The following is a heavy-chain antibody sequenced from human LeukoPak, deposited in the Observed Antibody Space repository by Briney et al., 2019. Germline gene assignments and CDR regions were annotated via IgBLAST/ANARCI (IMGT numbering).Heavy chain of an antibody. J-gene: IGHJ4*02. CDR1: GITFSDAW. Sequence: GGSLRLSCTVSGITFSDAWISWVRQAPGKGLEWVGRAKGRGDRGTIDYAAPVKGTFTISRDDSKSTLYLQMNSLKTEDTAVYYCTTDRLGYCSGFSCPFHWWGQGTLVTVSS. CDR2: AKGRGDRGTI. CDR3: TTDRLGYCSGFSCPFHW. V-gene: IGHV3-15*01. D-gene: IGHD2-2*01.